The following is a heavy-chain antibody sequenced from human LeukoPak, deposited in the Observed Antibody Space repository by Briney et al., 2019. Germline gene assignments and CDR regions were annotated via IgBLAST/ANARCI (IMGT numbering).Heavy chain of an antibody. CDR3: AKSKLSYYPRPPFDY. D-gene: IGHD1-26*01. V-gene: IGHV3-23*01. CDR1: GFTFSTYA. Sequence: PGRPLRLSCAASGFTFSTYAMHWVRQAPGKGLEWVSSISPSSHYIYYADSVKGRFTISRDNSKNTLYLQMNSLRAEDTAVYYCAKSKLSYYPRPPFDYWGQGTLVTVSS. CDR2: ISPSSHYI. J-gene: IGHJ4*02.